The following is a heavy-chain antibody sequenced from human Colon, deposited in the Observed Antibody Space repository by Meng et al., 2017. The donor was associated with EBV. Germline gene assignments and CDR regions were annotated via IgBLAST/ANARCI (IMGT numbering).Heavy chain of an antibody. CDR3: ASQGGYCTGGTCYSIDY. D-gene: IGHD2-15*01. J-gene: IGHJ4*02. CDR1: GGTFSTDA. V-gene: IGHV1-69*01. CDR2: IIPVSGTP. Sequence: QVILVQSGAEVKKPXSSVKVCCKXSGGTFSTDAITWVRQAPGQGFEWMGGIIPVSGTPDYAQKFQGRLTISVDESTKTFYMELSSLRSEDTAVYYCASQGGYCTGGTCYSIDYWGPGSLVTVST.